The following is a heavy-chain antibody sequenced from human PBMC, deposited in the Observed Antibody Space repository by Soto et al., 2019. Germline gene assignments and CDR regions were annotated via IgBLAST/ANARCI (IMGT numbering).Heavy chain of an antibody. CDR2: ISGTGGRT. CDR3: ASDIVATECSDY. J-gene: IGHJ4*02. Sequence: GGSLRLSCAASGFTFSNYAMSWVRQAPGKGPEWVSAISGTGGRTYYADSVRGRFTISRDNSKNTLYLQMNSLRAEDTAVYYCASDIVATECSDYWGQGTLVTVSS. V-gene: IGHV3-23*01. CDR1: GFTFSNYA. D-gene: IGHD5-12*01.